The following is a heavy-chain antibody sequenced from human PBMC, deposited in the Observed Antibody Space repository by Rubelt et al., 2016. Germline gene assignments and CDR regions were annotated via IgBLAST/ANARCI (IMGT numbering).Heavy chain of an antibody. CDR3: ARGSYYFDY. V-gene: IGHV3-74*01. Sequence: QVPGKGLVGVSRIHSDGSSTTYVDSVKGRFTISRDNAKNTLYLQMKSLRDEDTAVYYCARGSYYFDYWGQGTLVTVSS. D-gene: IGHD2-21*01. CDR2: IHSDGSST. J-gene: IGHJ4*02.